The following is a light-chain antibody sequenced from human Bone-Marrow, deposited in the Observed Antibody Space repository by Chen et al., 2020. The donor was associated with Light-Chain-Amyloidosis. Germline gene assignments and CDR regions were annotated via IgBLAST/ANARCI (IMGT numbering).Light chain of an antibody. CDR1: SGSIATNY. J-gene: IGLJ3*02. CDR3: KWYHGSSQGV. V-gene: IGLV6-57*01. Sequence: NCMLTQPHAVSESPGKTVIISCTRSSGSIATNYVQWYQQRPGSSPTTVIYEDDQRPSGVPDRFSDSIDRSSNSASLTISGQKTEDDSEYSCKWYHGSSQGVFGGWPKLPVL. CDR2: EDD.